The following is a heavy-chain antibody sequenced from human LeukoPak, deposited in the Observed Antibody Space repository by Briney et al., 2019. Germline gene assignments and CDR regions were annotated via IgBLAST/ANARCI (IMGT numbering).Heavy chain of an antibody. J-gene: IGHJ3*02. V-gene: IGHV1-69*05. Sequence: SVKVSCKASGGTFNSYAISWVRQAPGQGLEWMGGIIPIFGTANYAQKFQGRVTITTDESTSTAYMELSSLRSEDTAVYYCARGHCSGGSCYPSAFDIWGQGTMVTVSS. CDR2: IIPIFGTA. D-gene: IGHD2-15*01. CDR3: ARGHCSGGSCYPSAFDI. CDR1: GGTFNSYA.